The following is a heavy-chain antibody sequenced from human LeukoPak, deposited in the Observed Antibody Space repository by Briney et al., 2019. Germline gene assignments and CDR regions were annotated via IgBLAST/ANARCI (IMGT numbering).Heavy chain of an antibody. CDR1: GYTFTSYG. CDR2: ISAYNGNT. J-gene: IGHJ5*02. Sequence: ASVKVSCKASGYTFTSYGISWVRQAPGQGLEWMGWISAYNGNTNYAQKLQGRVTMTTDTSTSTAYMELRSLRSDDTAVYYCAREGTNYGSGSWFDPWGQGTLVTVSS. CDR3: AREGTNYGSGSWFDP. D-gene: IGHD3-10*01. V-gene: IGHV1-18*01.